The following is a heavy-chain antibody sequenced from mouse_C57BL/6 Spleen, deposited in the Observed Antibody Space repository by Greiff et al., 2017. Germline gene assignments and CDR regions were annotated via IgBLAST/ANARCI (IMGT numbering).Heavy chain of an antibody. V-gene: IGHV3-6*01. Sequence: EVQLQESGPGLVKPSQSLSLTCSVTGYSITSGYYWNWIRQFPGNKLEWMGYISYDGSNNYNPSLKNRISITRDTSKNQFFLKLNSVTTEDTATYYCAREGDYAWFAYWGQGTLVTVSA. CDR3: AREGDYAWFAY. CDR2: ISYDGSN. J-gene: IGHJ3*01. D-gene: IGHD2-4*01. CDR1: GYSITSGYY.